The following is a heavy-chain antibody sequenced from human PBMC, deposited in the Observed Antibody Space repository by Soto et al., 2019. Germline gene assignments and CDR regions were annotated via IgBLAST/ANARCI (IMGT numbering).Heavy chain of an antibody. CDR2: INAGNGNT. J-gene: IGHJ4*02. CDR3: ARDPEIRTIIGWFGELLSGYFDY. V-gene: IGHV1-3*01. CDR1: GYTFTSYA. Sequence: GASVKVSCKASGYTFTSYAMHWVRQAPGQRLEWMGWINAGNGNTKYSQKFQGRVTITRDTSASTAYMELSSLRSEDTAVYYCARDPEIRTIIGWFGELLSGYFDYWGQGTLVTVSS. D-gene: IGHD3-10*01.